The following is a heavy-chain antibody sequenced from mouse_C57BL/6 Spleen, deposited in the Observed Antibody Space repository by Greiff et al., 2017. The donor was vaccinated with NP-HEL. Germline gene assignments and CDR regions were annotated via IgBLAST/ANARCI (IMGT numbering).Heavy chain of an antibody. CDR1: GYTFTDYY. CDR2: INPNNGGT. CDR3: ARKGYFDY. Sequence: VQLQQSGPELVKPGASVKISCKASGYTFTDYYMNWVKQSHGKSLEWIGDINPNNGGTSYNQKFKGKATLTVDKSSSTAYMELRSLTSEDSAVYYYARKGYFDYWGQGTTLTVSS. J-gene: IGHJ2*01. V-gene: IGHV1-26*01.